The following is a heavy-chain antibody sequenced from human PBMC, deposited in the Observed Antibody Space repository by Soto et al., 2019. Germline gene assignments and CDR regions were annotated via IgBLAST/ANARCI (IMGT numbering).Heavy chain of an antibody. D-gene: IGHD2-2*01. J-gene: IGHJ4*02. V-gene: IGHV3-11*06. CDR2: ISSSSSYT. Sequence: GGSLRLSCAASGFTFSDYYMSWIRQAPGKGLEWVSYISSSSSYTNYADSVKGRFTISRDNAKNSLYLQMNSLRAEDTAVYYCVLSGAQYSDYWGQGTLVTVSS. CDR1: GFTFSDYY. CDR3: VLSGAQYSDY.